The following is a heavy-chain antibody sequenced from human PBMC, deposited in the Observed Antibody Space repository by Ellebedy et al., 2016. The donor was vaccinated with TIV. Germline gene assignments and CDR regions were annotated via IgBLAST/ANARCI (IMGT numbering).Heavy chain of an antibody. V-gene: IGHV3-30-3*01. J-gene: IGHJ3*02. Sequence: GESLKISCAASGIPFNSYAMHWVRQTPGKGLECVAVISSDGSGRYADSVRGRFTIARDNSKKTLYLQMSRLSTEDTAVYYCARGLISGYYAGHAFDIWGQGTMVTVSS. CDR1: GIPFNSYA. CDR3: ARGLISGYYAGHAFDI. D-gene: IGHD3-22*01. CDR2: ISSDGSGR.